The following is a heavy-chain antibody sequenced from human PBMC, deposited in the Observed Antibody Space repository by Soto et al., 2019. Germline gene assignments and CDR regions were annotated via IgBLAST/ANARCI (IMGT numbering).Heavy chain of an antibody. CDR3: ARDFHYDLSGEANH. D-gene: IGHD3-10*02. Sequence: QVQLVQSGAEVKKPGSSVKVSCKASGGTFSSYTISWVRQAPGQGLEWMGKIIPILGTANYAQKFQGRVTITADKSTSTAYMEMSSLRSEDTAVYYCARDFHYDLSGEANHWGQGTLVTVSP. CDR1: GGTFSSYT. V-gene: IGHV1-69*08. CDR2: IIPILGTA. J-gene: IGHJ5*02.